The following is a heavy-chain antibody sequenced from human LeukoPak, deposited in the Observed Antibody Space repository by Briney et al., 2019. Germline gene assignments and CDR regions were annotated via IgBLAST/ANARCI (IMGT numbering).Heavy chain of an antibody. CDR3: ARDTVAGYFDY. CDR2: ISSSSSHI. J-gene: IGHJ4*02. V-gene: IGHV3-21*01. D-gene: IGHD6-19*01. Sequence: GGSLRLSCAASGFTFSSYSMNWVRQAPGKGLEWVSSISSSSSHIYYADSAKGRFTISRDNAKNSLYLQMNSLRAEDTAVYYCARDTVAGYFDYWGQGTLVTVSS. CDR1: GFTFSSYS.